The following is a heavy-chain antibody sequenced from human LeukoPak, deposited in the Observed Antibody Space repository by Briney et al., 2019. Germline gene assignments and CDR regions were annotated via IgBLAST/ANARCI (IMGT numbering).Heavy chain of an antibody. CDR2: INSDGSST. CDR3: ARGGKRQQLSDY. Sequence: GGSLRLSCAASGFTFSSYWMHWVRHAPGKGLVWVSRINSDGSSTSYADSVKGRFTISRDNAKNTLYLQMNSLRAEDTAVYYCARGGKRQQLSDYWGQGTLVTVSS. CDR1: GFTFSSYW. V-gene: IGHV3-74*01. D-gene: IGHD6-13*01. J-gene: IGHJ4*02.